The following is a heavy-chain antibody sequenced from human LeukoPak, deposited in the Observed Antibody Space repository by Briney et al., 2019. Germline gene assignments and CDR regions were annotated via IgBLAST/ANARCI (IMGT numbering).Heavy chain of an antibody. J-gene: IGHJ4*02. CDR2: VFGSGGAI. CDR3: ATYSFDRGYYFDY. D-gene: IGHD3-22*01. Sequence: GGSLRLSCAASGFTFSNYGMNWVRQAPGKGLEWVSHVFGSGGAIYYADSVKGRFTISRDNAKNSLYLQMNSLRAEDTALYYCATYSFDRGYYFDYWGQGTLVTVSS. V-gene: IGHV3-48*03. CDR1: GFTFSNYG.